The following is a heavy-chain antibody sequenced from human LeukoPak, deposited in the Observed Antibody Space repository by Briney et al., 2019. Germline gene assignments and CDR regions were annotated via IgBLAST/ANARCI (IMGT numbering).Heavy chain of an antibody. D-gene: IGHD2-21*02. Sequence: PGGSLRLSCGASGFTFTYYGMHWVRQAPGKGQEWVTFVRSDGSDKYYADSVKGRFTFSRDNSKNTVYLQMNSLRPEDTAVYYCVRDRDWAFDYWGQGSLVTVSS. V-gene: IGHV3-30*02. CDR1: GFTFTYYG. CDR3: VRDRDWAFDY. CDR2: VRSDGSDK. J-gene: IGHJ4*02.